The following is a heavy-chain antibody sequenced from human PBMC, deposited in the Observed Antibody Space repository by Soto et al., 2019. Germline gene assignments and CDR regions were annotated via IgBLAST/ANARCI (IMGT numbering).Heavy chain of an antibody. CDR1: GFIFSSYW. CDR2: IKQDGSEK. CDR3: ARGFNSALDI. Sequence: GSLRLSCAATGFIFSSYWMSWVRQAPGKGLEWVANIKQDGSEKYYVDSAKGRFTISRDNAKNSLHLQMNSLRAEDTAVYYCARGFNSALDIWGQGTMVTVS. V-gene: IGHV3-7*01. J-gene: IGHJ3*02.